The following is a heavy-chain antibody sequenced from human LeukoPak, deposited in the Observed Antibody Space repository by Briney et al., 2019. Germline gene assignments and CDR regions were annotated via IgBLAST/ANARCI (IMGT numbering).Heavy chain of an antibody. CDR1: GFTFSNYG. Sequence: PGGSLRLSCAASGFTFSNYGMNWVRQAPGKGLEWVSYISSSSSTIYYADSVKGRFTISRDNAKNSLYLQMNSLRAEDTAVYYCARDLGNSGYEFDYWGQGTLVTVSS. D-gene: IGHD5-12*01. CDR3: ARDLGNSGYEFDY. V-gene: IGHV3-48*01. J-gene: IGHJ4*02. CDR2: ISSSSSTI.